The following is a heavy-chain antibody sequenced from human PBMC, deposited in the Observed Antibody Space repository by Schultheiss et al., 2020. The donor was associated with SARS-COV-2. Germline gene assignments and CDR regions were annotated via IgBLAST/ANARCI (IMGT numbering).Heavy chain of an antibody. D-gene: IGHD6-13*01. CDR1: GFTFSSYA. J-gene: IGHJ4*02. CDR2: ISSNGGST. Sequence: GGSLRLSCAASGFTFSSYAMHWVRQAPGKGLEYVSAISSNGGSTYYANSVKGRFTISRDNSKNTLYLQMGSLRAEDMAVYYCARAIAAAGTFDYWGQGTLVTVSS. V-gene: IGHV3-64*01. CDR3: ARAIAAAGTFDY.